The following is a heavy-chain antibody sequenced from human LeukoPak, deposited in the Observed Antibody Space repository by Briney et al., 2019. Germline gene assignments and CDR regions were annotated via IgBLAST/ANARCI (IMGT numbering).Heavy chain of an antibody. CDR1: GFTFSSYS. Sequence: GGSLRLSCAASGFTFSSYSMNWVRQTPGKGLEWVSSISSSSSYIYYADSLKGRFTISRDNSKNTLYLQMNSLRAEDTAVYYCAKAEGNSANWGQGTLVTVSS. CDR2: ISSSSSYI. CDR3: AKAEGNSAN. J-gene: IGHJ4*02. D-gene: IGHD6-13*01. V-gene: IGHV3-21*04.